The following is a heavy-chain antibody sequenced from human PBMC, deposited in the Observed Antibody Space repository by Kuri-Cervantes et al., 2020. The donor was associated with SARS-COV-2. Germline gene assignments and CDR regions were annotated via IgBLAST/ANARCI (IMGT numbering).Heavy chain of an antibody. CDR2: INPTGGGT. CDR3: ARASVRGIIITYHSYGMDV. Sequence: ASVKVSCKASGYTFTGYYMHWVRQAPGQGLEWMGWINPTGGGTNYAQKFQGWVTMTRDTSISTVYMELSRLRSDDTAVYYCARASVRGIIITYHSYGMDVWGQGTTVTVSS. J-gene: IGHJ6*02. CDR1: GYTFTGYY. D-gene: IGHD3-10*01. V-gene: IGHV1-2*04.